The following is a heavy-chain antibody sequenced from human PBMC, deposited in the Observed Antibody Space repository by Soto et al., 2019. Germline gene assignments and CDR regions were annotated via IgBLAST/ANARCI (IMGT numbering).Heavy chain of an antibody. J-gene: IGHJ4*02. Sequence: ASVKVSCKVSGYTLTELSMHWVRQAPGKGLEWMGGFDPEDGETIYAQKFQGRVTMTEDTSTDTAYMELSSLRSEDTAVYYCATDVLRPHYDILTGYFLDWGQGTLVTVSS. V-gene: IGHV1-24*01. D-gene: IGHD3-9*01. CDR3: ATDVLRPHYDILTGYFLD. CDR1: GYTLTELS. CDR2: FDPEDGET.